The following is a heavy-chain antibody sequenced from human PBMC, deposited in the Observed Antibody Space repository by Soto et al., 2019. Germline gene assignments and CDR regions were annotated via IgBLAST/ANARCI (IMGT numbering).Heavy chain of an antibody. CDR1: GGSISSYY. CDR3: ARGRDGYNYGGIDY. D-gene: IGHD5-12*01. Sequence: SETLSLTCTVSGGSISSYYWSWIRQPPGKGLEWIGYIYYSGSTNYNPSLKSRVTISVDTSKNQFSLKLSSVTAADTAVYYCARGRDGYNYGGIDYWGQGTLVTVSS. CDR2: IYYSGST. V-gene: IGHV4-59*01. J-gene: IGHJ4*02.